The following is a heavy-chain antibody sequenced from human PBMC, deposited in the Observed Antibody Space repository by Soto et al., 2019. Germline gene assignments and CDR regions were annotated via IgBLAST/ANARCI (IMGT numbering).Heavy chain of an antibody. D-gene: IGHD1-26*01. CDR2: TYYRSKWCE. CDR3: ARGEQYSGRIFDY. Sequence: PSQTLSLTCAITGDSVSSNSAGWSWVRQSPSRGLEWLGRTYYRSKWCEDYAVSVRGRITMDPETSKNQYSLQLNSVTPEDTAVYFCARGEQYSGRIFDYGGQGTLVTVSS. J-gene: IGHJ4*01. V-gene: IGHV6-1*01. CDR1: GDSVSSNSAG.